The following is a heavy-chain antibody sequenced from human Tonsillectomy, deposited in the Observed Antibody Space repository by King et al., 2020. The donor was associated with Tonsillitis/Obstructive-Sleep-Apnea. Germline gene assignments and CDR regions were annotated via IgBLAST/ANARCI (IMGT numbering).Heavy chain of an antibody. V-gene: IGHV4-59*01. CDR2: IYYSGST. Sequence: QLQESGPGLVKPSETLSLTCTVSGGSISSYYWSWIRQPPGKGLEWIGYIYYSGSTNYNPSLKSRVTISVDTSKNQFSLKLSSVTAADTAVYYCARATVTSYYCAYWGQGTLVTVSS. J-gene: IGHJ4*02. D-gene: IGHD4-11*01. CDR1: GGSISSYY. CDR3: ARATVTSYYCAY.